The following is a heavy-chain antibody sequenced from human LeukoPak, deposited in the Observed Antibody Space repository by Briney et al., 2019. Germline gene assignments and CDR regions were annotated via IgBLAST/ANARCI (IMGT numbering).Heavy chain of an antibody. D-gene: IGHD3-22*01. Sequence: PSQTLSLTCAVSGGSISSGGYSWSWIRQPPGKGLEWIGYIYHSGSTYYNPSLKSRVTISVDRSKNQFSLKLSSVTAADTAVYYCARGRLDYYDSFDYWGQGTLVTVSS. J-gene: IGHJ4*02. CDR1: GGSISSGGYS. V-gene: IGHV4-30-2*01. CDR3: ARGRLDYYDSFDY. CDR2: IYHSGST.